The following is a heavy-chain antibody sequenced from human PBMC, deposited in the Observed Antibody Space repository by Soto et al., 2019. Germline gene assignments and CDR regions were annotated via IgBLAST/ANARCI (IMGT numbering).Heavy chain of an antibody. D-gene: IGHD2-21*02. J-gene: IGHJ5*02. Sequence: QLHLVESGGGLVKPGGSLRLSCAASGFTFNDFYMISFRQAPGRGLEWLAYINNRGDDIYYADSVRGRFTISRDNGKNSLYLQMNSLRVEDTALYFCARDMSYGDFGRNWFDPWGQGTPVTVSA. CDR1: GFTFNDFY. CDR3: ARDMSYGDFGRNWFDP. V-gene: IGHV3-11*01. CDR2: INNRGDDI.